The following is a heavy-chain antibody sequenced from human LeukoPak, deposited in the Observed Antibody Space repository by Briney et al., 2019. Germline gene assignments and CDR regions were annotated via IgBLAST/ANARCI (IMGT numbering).Heavy chain of an antibody. Sequence: ASETLSLTCAVSGDSISDSDWWTWVRQPPGKGLEWIGEIHRSGITNYSPSLRSRVTLSIDSFNNHLSLKLNSVTAADTAVYFCATRDQSRTDVVPPDYWGQGTLVTVSS. CDR2: IHRSGIT. V-gene: IGHV4-4*02. J-gene: IGHJ4*02. CDR1: GDSISDSDW. CDR3: ATRDQSRTDVVPPDY. D-gene: IGHD5-18*01.